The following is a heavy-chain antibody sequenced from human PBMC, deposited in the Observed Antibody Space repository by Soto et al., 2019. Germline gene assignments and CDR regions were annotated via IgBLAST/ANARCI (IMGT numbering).Heavy chain of an antibody. CDR1: GFSFNSYS. D-gene: IGHD3-3*01. J-gene: IGHJ3*02. Sequence: PGGSLRLSCAASGFSFNSYSMNWFRQAPGKGLEWVSYISSGSMTIYYADSVKGRFTISREKPKNSLFLQMNSLRAEDTAVYYCARSAFGVVTQDAFDIWGQGTMVTVSS. V-gene: IGHV3-48*01. CDR3: ARSAFGVVTQDAFDI. CDR2: ISSGSMTI.